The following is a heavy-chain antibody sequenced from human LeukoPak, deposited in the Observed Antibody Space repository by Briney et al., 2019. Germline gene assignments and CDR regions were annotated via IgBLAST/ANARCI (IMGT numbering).Heavy chain of an antibody. D-gene: IGHD4-17*01. CDR3: ARDYGHFDY. CDR1: GGSISSSSYY. V-gene: IGHV4-61*02. J-gene: IGHJ4*02. Sequence: SETLSLTCTVSGGSISSSSYYWSWIRQPAGKGLEWIGRIYTSGSTNYNPSLKSRVTMSVDTSKNQFSLKLSSVTAADTAVYYCARDYGHFDYWGQGTLVTVSS. CDR2: IYTSGST.